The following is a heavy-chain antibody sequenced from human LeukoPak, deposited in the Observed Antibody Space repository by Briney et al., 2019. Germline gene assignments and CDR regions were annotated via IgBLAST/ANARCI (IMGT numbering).Heavy chain of an antibody. Sequence: PGGSLTLSCAASGFTFSSYAMSWVRQAPGKGLEWVSAISGSGGSTYYADSVKGRFTISRDNSKNTLYLQMNSLRAEDTAVYYCAKSNFDCSSTSCYSGFDYWGQGTLVTVSS. CDR3: AKSNFDCSSTSCYSGFDY. D-gene: IGHD2-2*01. CDR2: ISGSGGST. J-gene: IGHJ4*02. V-gene: IGHV3-23*01. CDR1: GFTFSSYA.